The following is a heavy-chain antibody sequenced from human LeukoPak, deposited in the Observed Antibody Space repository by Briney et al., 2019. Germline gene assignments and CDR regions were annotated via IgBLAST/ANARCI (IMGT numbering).Heavy chain of an antibody. CDR2: INHSGST. CDR1: GGSFSGYY. CDR3: ARGIAAAGILNKYYYYYYGMDV. D-gene: IGHD6-13*01. J-gene: IGHJ6*02. Sequence: PSETLSLTCAVYGGSFSGYYWSWIRQPPEKGLEWIGEINHSGSTNYNPSLKSRVTISVDTSKNQFSLKLSSVTAADTAVYYCARGIAAAGILNKYYYYYYGMDVWGQGTTVTVSS. V-gene: IGHV4-34*01.